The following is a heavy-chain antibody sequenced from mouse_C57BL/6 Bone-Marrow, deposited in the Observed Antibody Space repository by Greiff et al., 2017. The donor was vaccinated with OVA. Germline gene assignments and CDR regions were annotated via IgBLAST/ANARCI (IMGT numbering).Heavy chain of an antibody. J-gene: IGHJ4*01. D-gene: IGHD1-1*01. CDR1: GYTFTNYW. Sequence: VQLQQSGAELVRPGTSVKMSCKASGYTFTNYWIGWAKQRPGHGLEWIGDIYPGGGYTNYNEKFKGKATLTADKSSSTAYMQFSSLTSEDSAIYYCARGDYGSSYAMDDWGKGTSVTVSS. V-gene: IGHV1-63*01. CDR2: IYPGGGYT. CDR3: ARGDYGSSYAMDD.